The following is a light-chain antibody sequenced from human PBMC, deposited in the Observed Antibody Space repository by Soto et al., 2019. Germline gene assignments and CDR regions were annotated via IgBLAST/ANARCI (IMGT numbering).Light chain of an antibody. CDR3: QKRSNWPQT. V-gene: IGKV3-11*01. J-gene: IGKJ1*01. Sequence: EIVLTQSPATLSLSPGERATLTCRASQSVSSYLAWYQQKPGQAPRLLIYDASNRATGIPARFSGSGSGTEFALTISSLEPEEFAVYYCQKRSNWPQTFGQGTKVEIK. CDR2: DAS. CDR1: QSVSSY.